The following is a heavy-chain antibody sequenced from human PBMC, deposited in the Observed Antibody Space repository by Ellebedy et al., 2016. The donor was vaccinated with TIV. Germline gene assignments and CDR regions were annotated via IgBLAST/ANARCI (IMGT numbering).Heavy chain of an antibody. CDR1: GGSISSYY. D-gene: IGHD2-21*02. V-gene: IGHV4-59*08. CDR2: IYYSGST. Sequence: SETLSLTCTVSGGSISSYYWSWIRQPPGKGLEWIGYIYYSGSTDYNPSLKSRVTISVDTSKNQFSLKLSSVTAADTAVYYCARGDSYFDYWGQGTLVTVSS. CDR3: ARGDSYFDY. J-gene: IGHJ4*02.